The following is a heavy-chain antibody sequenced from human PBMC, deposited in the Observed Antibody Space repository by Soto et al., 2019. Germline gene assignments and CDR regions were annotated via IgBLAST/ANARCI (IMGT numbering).Heavy chain of an antibody. CDR1: NGSVSSGTYS. CDR3: ARGHYYYGMDV. Sequence: QLRLQESGSGLVKPSQTLSLTCTVSNGSVSSGTYSWSWVRQPPGKGLEWIGYIYYSGTTYYTPSLKSRLTMSMDRANDHFSLNLTSVTAAYTAVYFCARGHYYYGMDVWGQGITVTVSS. J-gene: IGHJ6*02. CDR2: IYYSGTT. V-gene: IGHV4-30-2*01.